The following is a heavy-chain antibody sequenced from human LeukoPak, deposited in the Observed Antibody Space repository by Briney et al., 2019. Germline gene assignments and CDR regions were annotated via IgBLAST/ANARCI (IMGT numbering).Heavy chain of an antibody. Sequence: SETLSLTCTVSGGSISSSSYYWGWIRQPPGKGLEWIGSIYYSGSTYYNPSLKSRVTISVDTSKNQFSLKLSSVTAADTAVYYCARDLYDSSSWYWETYYYYYYMDVWGKGTTVTVSS. D-gene: IGHD6-13*01. CDR2: IYYSGST. CDR1: GGSISSSSYY. CDR3: ARDLYDSSSWYWETYYYYYYMDV. V-gene: IGHV4-39*07. J-gene: IGHJ6*03.